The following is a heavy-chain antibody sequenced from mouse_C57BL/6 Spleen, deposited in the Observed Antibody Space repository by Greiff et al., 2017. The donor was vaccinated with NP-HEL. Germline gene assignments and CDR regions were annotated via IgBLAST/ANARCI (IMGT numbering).Heavy chain of an antibody. CDR1: GYAFSSSW. V-gene: IGHV1-82*01. CDR2: IYPGDGDT. J-gene: IGHJ3*01. Sequence: VQLQQSGPELVKPGASVKISCKASGYAFSSSWMNWVKQRPGKGLEWIGRIYPGDGDTNYNGKFKGKATLTADKSTSTAYMQLSSLTSEDSAVYFCARSVAKTGPWFAYWGQGTPVTVSA. D-gene: IGHD4-1*01. CDR3: ARSVAKTGPWFAY.